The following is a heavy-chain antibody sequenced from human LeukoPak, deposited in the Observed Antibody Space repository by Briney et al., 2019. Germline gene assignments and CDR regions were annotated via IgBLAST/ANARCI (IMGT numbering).Heavy chain of an antibody. D-gene: IGHD3-10*01. J-gene: IGHJ4*02. CDR3: AKDLLHGSGSYSWGVFDY. CDR1: GFTFSNYA. Sequence: GGSLRLSCAASGFTFSNYAMSWVRQAPGKGLEWVSGVSGSGHSTVYADSVKDRFTISRDNSKSMMFLQMNSLGAEDTAVYYCAKDLLHGSGSYSWGVFDYWGQGILVTVSS. V-gene: IGHV3-23*01. CDR2: VSGSGHST.